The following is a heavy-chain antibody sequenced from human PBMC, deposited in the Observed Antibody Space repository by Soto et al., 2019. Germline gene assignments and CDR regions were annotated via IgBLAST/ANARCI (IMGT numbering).Heavy chain of an antibody. CDR2: ISAYNGNT. CDR3: ARGGYDFWSGYYSLGGYYYYMDV. CDR1: GYTFTSYG. V-gene: IGHV1-18*01. Sequence: ASVKVSCKASGYTFTSYGISWVRQAPGQGLEWMGWISAYNGNTNYAQKLQGRVTMTTDTSTSTAYMELRSLRSDDTAVYYCARGGYDFWSGYYSLGGYYYYMDVWGKGTTVTVSS. D-gene: IGHD3-3*01. J-gene: IGHJ6*03.